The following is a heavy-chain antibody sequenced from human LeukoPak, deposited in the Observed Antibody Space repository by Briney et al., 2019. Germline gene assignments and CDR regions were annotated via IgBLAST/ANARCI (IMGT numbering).Heavy chain of an antibody. Sequence: GGSLRLSCSASGFTFSSYAMHWVRQAPGKGLEYVSAISSNGGSTYYADSVKGRFTISRDNSKNTLYLQMNSLRAEDTAVYYCARDASYGSGSFVTYWGQGTLVTVSS. V-gene: IGHV3-64*04. J-gene: IGHJ4*02. CDR1: GFTFSSYA. CDR2: ISSNGGST. CDR3: ARDASYGSGSFVTY. D-gene: IGHD3-10*01.